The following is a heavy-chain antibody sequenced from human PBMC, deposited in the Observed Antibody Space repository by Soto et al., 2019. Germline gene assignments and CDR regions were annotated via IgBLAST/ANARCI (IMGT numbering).Heavy chain of an antibody. Sequence: GGSLRLCCAASGFTFSNYAIHWVRQAPGKGLEWVAVIASDGKDKRYADSVKGRFTISRDNSMNTVYLQMNSLRGEDTAVYYCAKDGAIAAADYFFDYWGQGSLVTVS. D-gene: IGHD6-13*01. V-gene: IGHV3-30*18. CDR1: GFTFSNYA. J-gene: IGHJ4*02. CDR3: AKDGAIAAADYFFDY. CDR2: IASDGKDK.